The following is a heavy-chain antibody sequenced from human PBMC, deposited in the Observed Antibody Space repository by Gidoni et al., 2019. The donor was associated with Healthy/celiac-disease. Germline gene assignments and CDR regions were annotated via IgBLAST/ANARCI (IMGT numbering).Heavy chain of an antibody. D-gene: IGHD3-10*01. CDR3: AFSGSGSYYSYYYYYGMDV. CDR1: GFTFSSYA. CDR2: ISGSGGST. J-gene: IGHJ6*02. V-gene: IGHV3-23*01. Sequence: EVQLLESGGGLVQPGGSLRLSCAASGFTFSSYAMSWVRQAPGKGLEWVSAISGSGGSTYYADSVKGRFTISRDNSKNTLYLQMNSLRAEDTAVYYCAFSGSGSYYSYYYYYGMDVWGQGTTVTVSS.